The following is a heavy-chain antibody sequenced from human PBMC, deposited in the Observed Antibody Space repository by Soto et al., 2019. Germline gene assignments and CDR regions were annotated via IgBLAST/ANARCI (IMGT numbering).Heavy chain of an antibody. CDR3: ARDQRWRWHDS. Sequence: QVQLVESGGGLVKPGGSLRLSCAASGFTFSDHYMNWIRQAPGKGLEWVSYISSSSTTIQYADSVKGRFTISRDNAKNSLYLQMNSLRAEDTAVYYCARDQRWRWHDSWGQGTLVTVSS. CDR2: ISSSSTTI. D-gene: IGHD3-3*01. J-gene: IGHJ4*02. CDR1: GFTFSDHY. V-gene: IGHV3-11*01.